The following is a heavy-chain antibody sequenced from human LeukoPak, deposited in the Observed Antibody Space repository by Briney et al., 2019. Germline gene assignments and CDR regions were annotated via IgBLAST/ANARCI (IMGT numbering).Heavy chain of an antibody. CDR1: GFTFSSYS. V-gene: IGHV3-30*04. Sequence: GGSLRLSCVASGFTFSSYSMHWVRQAPGKGLEWVAVISYDGRDKYYPESVEGRFTISRDNSKNTLYLQMNSLRAEDTAVYYCARVSHYYGSGSYHSGWFDPWGQGTLVTVSS. J-gene: IGHJ5*02. CDR2: ISYDGRDK. CDR3: ARVSHYYGSGSYHSGWFDP. D-gene: IGHD3-10*01.